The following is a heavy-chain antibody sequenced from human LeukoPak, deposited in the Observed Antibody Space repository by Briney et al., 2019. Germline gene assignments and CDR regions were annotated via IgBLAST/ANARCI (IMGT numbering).Heavy chain of an antibody. J-gene: IGHJ5*02. Sequence: GGSLRLSCAASGFTFSSYWMHWVRRAPGKVLVWVSRINSDWSSTSYADAVKGRFTISRDNAKNTLYLQMNSLRAEDTAVYYCERAKGGFDPWGQGTLVTVSS. CDR3: ERAKGGFDP. D-gene: IGHD3-16*01. V-gene: IGHV3-74*01. CDR2: INSDWSST. CDR1: GFTFSSYW.